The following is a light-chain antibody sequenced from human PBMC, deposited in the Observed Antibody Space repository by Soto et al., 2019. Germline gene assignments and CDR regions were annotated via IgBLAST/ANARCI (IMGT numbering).Light chain of an antibody. CDR2: AST. CDR3: QQTYNTLFT. J-gene: IGKJ4*01. Sequence: DIEMTQSPSALSASVGDRVTITCRASQNIKIYLSWFQQKPGKAPKRLIYASTKLQSGVPSRFSGSGSGTNFPLNIRSLQPEDFASYYCQQTYNTLFTFGGGTKVETK. V-gene: IGKV1-39*01. CDR1: QNIKIY.